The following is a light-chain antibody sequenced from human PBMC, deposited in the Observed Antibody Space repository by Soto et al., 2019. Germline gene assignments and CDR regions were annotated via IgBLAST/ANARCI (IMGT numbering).Light chain of an antibody. Sequence: DIQMTQSPSSLSASVGDTVTITCRASQSVSTWLAWYQQKPGKAPKLLIYDASSLESGVPSRFSGSGSGTELTLPLSSLPAEDSAPYYCQQYNSYSPTFGQGTKV. V-gene: IGKV1-5*01. J-gene: IGKJ1*01. CDR2: DAS. CDR3: QQYNSYSPT. CDR1: QSVSTW.